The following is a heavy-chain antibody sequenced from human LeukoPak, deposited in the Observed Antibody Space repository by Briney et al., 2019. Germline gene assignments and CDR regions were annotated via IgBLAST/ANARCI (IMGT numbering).Heavy chain of an antibody. Sequence: ASVNVSCKASGYTFTGYYMHWVRQVPGQGLEWMGRINPNSGGTNYAQKFQGRVTMTRDTSISTAYMELSRLRSDDTAVYYCARVATSGSYRHIDYWGQGTLVTVSS. J-gene: IGHJ4*02. CDR3: ARVATSGSYRHIDY. CDR1: GYTFTGYY. V-gene: IGHV1-2*06. D-gene: IGHD1-26*01. CDR2: INPNSGGT.